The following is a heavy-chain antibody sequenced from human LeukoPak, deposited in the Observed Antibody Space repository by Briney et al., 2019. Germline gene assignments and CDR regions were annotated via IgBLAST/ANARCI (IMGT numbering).Heavy chain of an antibody. V-gene: IGHV3-23*01. Sequence: PSGGTLRLSCAASGFTFSSYGMSWVRQAPGKGLDWVSAISGSGGSTYYADSVKGRFTISRDNSKNTLYLQMNSLRAEDTAVYYCAKDNDFWSGGGFDYWGQGTLVTVSS. CDR3: AKDNDFWSGGGFDY. CDR1: GFTFSSYG. D-gene: IGHD3-3*01. CDR2: ISGSGGST. J-gene: IGHJ4*02.